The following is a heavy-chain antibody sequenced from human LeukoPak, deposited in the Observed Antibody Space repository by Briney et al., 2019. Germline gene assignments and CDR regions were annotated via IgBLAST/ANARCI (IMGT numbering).Heavy chain of an antibody. CDR3: AKDIGSGRFNYGMGV. Sequence: PGGSLRLSCASSGFIFSSYGMYWVRQAPGKGLEWVALIRYDGSNKYYADSVKGRFTISRDNSKNTLYLQMNSLRGEDTATYYCAKDIGSGRFNYGMGVWGQGTTVAVSS. J-gene: IGHJ6*02. D-gene: IGHD6-19*01. V-gene: IGHV3-30*02. CDR1: GFIFSSYG. CDR2: IRYDGSNK.